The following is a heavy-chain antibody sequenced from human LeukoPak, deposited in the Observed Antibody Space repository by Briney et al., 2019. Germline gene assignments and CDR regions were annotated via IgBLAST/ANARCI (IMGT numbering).Heavy chain of an antibody. D-gene: IGHD3-16*01. Sequence: SETLSLTCTVSAYSITYGHQWGWIRQSPGRGLEWIGHIYYGGSTSYNPSLKSRVTLSVDTSKSQFSLNLTSVTAADTAVYYCARLKSPSYGASNFDYWGQGTLVTVSS. CDR3: ARLKSPSYGASNFDY. V-gene: IGHV4-38-2*02. CDR1: AYSITYGHQ. CDR2: IYYGGST. J-gene: IGHJ4*02.